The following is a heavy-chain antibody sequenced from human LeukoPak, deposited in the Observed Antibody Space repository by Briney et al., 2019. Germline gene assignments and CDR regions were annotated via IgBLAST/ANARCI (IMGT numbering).Heavy chain of an antibody. V-gene: IGHV3-23*01. CDR2: ISGSGGST. J-gene: IGHJ5*02. CDR3: AKEPSIAAAHNWFDP. CDR1: GFTLSSYA. Sequence: GGSLRLSCAASGFTLSSYAMSWVRPAPGKGLEWVSAISGSGGSTYYADSVKGRFTLSRDNSKHTLYLQMNSLRAEDTAVYYCAKEPSIAAAHNWFDPWGQGTLVTVSS. D-gene: IGHD6-13*01.